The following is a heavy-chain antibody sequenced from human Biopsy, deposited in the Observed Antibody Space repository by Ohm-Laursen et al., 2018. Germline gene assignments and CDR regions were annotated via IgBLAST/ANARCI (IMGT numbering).Heavy chain of an antibody. CDR3: ARGRRTSGWPYFAN. CDR2: IYSGGNT. CDR1: GDSLSSGPDN. V-gene: IGHV4-61*01. D-gene: IGHD6-19*01. Sequence: SDTLSLTWPVSGDSLSSGPDNWSWIRQPPGQGLEYIGFIYSGGNTNYNPSLQNRVTMSVGTSKNQFSLKLSSVIAADTAVYYCARGRRTSGWPYFANWGQGTLVIVSS. J-gene: IGHJ4*02.